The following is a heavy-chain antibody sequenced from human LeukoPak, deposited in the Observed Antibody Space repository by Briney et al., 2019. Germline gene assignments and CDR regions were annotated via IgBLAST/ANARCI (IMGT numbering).Heavy chain of an antibody. CDR3: ANGGSGSYSPFDY. J-gene: IGHJ4*02. D-gene: IGHD3-10*01. CDR2: ISYSGPHM. CDR1: GFAFSRYS. V-gene: IGHV3-21*04. Sequence: GGSLRLSCAASGFAFSRYSMNWVRQAPGKGLEWVSSISYSGPHMFYADSVKGRFTISRDNFRNTLYLQMNSLRAEDTAIYYCANGGSGSYSPFDYWGQGTLVTVSS.